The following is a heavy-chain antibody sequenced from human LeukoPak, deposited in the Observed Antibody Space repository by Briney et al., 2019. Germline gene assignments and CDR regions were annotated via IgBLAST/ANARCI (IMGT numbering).Heavy chain of an antibody. D-gene: IGHD3-22*01. V-gene: IGHV3-53*01. CDR3: AKASRSIKVVLITTSYYFDY. J-gene: IGHJ4*02. CDR1: GFTVSSNS. Sequence: PGGSLRLSCTVSGFTVSSNSMSWVRQAPGKGLEWVSFIYSDNTHYSDSVKGRFTISRDNSKNTLYLQMNSLRAEDTAVYYCAKASRSIKVVLITTSYYFDYWGQGTLVTVSS. CDR2: IYSDNT.